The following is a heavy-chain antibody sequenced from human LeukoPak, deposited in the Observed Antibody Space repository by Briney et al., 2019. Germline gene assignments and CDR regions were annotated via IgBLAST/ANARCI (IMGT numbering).Heavy chain of an antibody. D-gene: IGHD2-2*02. J-gene: IGHJ4*02. Sequence: GGSLRLSCAASGFTVSSNYMSWVRQAPGKGLEWVSVIYSGGSTYYADSVKGRFTISRDNSKNTLYLQMNSLRAEDTAVYYCARGPCSSTSCYTGGYYFDYWGQGTLVTVSS. V-gene: IGHV3-53*01. CDR2: IYSGGST. CDR1: GFTVSSNY. CDR3: ARGPCSSTSCYTGGYYFDY.